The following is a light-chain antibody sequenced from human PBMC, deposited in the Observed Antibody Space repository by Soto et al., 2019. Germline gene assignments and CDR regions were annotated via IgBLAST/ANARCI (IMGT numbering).Light chain of an antibody. J-gene: IGKJ5*01. CDR1: QSVTKY. V-gene: IGKV3-11*01. CDR3: QQRSNWPIT. CDR2: DAS. Sequence: EIVLTQSPATLSLSPGESATLSCRASQSVTKYLVWYQQKPGQAPRLLISDASYRATGIPARFSVSGSGTDFTLTISSLEPEDFALYYCQQRSNWPITFGQGTRLEIK.